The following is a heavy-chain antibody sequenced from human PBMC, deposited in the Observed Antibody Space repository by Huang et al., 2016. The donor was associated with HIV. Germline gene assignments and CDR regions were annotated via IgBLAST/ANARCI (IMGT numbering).Heavy chain of an antibody. J-gene: IGHJ4*02. CDR2: VSNSASSR. V-gene: IGHV3-23*01. CDR1: GFSFSSSA. CDR3: AKDLVTYDSSGSV. Sequence: EVHLLESGGGLVQPGGSLRLSCAASGFSFSSSAMSWVRQAAGRGQEWVSTVSNSASSRHYSDSVRGRFTISRDNSKDTLYLQMNSLRAEDTALYYCAKDLVTYDSSGSVWGQGTLVTVSS. D-gene: IGHD3-22*01.